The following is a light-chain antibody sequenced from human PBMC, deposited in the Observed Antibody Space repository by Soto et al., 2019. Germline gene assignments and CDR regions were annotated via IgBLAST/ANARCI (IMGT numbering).Light chain of an antibody. CDR3: QQHDTSLTWT. Sequence: EIVLTQSPGTLSLSPGESATLSCRASQSIGSNYLAWYQQKPGQAPRLLIYGASKRATGIPDRFSGSGSGTEFTLTISRLEPEDFAIFYCQQHDTSLTWTFGQGTKVEIK. J-gene: IGKJ1*01. V-gene: IGKV3-20*01. CDR2: GAS. CDR1: QSIGSNY.